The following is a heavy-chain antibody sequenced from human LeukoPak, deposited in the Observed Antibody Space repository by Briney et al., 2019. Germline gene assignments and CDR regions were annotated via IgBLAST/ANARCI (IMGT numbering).Heavy chain of an antibody. CDR2: IHHSGST. CDR3: AXXXXXXRXSSTXYPLDS. D-gene: IGHD6-13*01. CDR1: GGSFNAYY. J-gene: IGHJ4*02. V-gene: IGHV4-34*01. Sequence: PSETLSLTCAVYGGSFNAYYWNWIRQPPGKGLEWIGEIHHSGSTNYNPSLKSRATLSVDTSKSRFSLKLTSMTAADTAVYFCAXXXXXXRXSSTXYPLDSWGQGTLVTVSS.